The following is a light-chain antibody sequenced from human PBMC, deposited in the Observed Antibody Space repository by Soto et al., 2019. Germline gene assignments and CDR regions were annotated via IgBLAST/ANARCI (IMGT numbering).Light chain of an antibody. V-gene: IGKV1-39*01. CDR1: QSISNS. CDR3: QPSYSTPRT. J-gene: IGKJ2*01. Sequence: DIQMTQSPSSLSASVGDRVTITCRASQSISNSLNWYQQKPGKAPNLLIYAASRLQSGVPSRFSGSGSGTDFTLTISILQPEDFATFYCQPSYSTPRTFGQGTKLEIK. CDR2: AAS.